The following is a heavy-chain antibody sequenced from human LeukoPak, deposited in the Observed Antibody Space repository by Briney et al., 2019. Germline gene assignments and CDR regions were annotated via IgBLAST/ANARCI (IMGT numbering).Heavy chain of an antibody. CDR1: GGSISSSSYY. D-gene: IGHD2-21*02. CDR2: FSYSGRT. Sequence: SETLSLTCTVSGGSISSSSYYWGWIRQPPGKGLEWIGSFSYSGRTYYNPSLKSRVTIPVDTSKNQFSLKLSSVTAADTAVYYCATNTVTASPYYFDYWGQGTLVTVSS. CDR3: ATNTVTASPYYFDY. V-gene: IGHV4-39*01. J-gene: IGHJ4*02.